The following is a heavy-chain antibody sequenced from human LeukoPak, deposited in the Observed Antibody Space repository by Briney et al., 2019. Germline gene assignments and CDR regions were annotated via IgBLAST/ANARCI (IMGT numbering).Heavy chain of an antibody. CDR1: GFTFSDYA. V-gene: IGHV3-30-3*01. D-gene: IGHD3-22*01. CDR2: ISYNGVRK. J-gene: IGHJ4*02. Sequence: PGRSLRLSCTVSGFTFSDYAMHWLRQAPGKGLEWVAMISYNGVRKDYADSMEGRFTISRDNSKNTLYLQITTLRTEDTAVYYCARDPSGDYDSDGPAFYFTSWGQGTLVTVSS. CDR3: ARDPSGDYDSDGPAFYFTS.